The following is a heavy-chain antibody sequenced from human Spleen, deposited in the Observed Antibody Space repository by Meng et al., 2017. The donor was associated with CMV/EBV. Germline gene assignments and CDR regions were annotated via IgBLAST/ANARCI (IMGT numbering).Heavy chain of an antibody. V-gene: IGHV1-18*01. CDR2: IAAYNGNT. D-gene: IGHD1-26*01. CDR1: GYNFMSYG. Sequence: QVQLVQSGLDVKKPGASMKVSCKTSGYNFMSYGITWVRQVPGQGLEWMGWIAAYNGNTNSAQKFQDRITMTTDTSTSTAYMELRGLRSDDTAVYYCARLRPIVGEEDYWGQGTLVTVSS. J-gene: IGHJ4*02. CDR3: ARLRPIVGEEDY.